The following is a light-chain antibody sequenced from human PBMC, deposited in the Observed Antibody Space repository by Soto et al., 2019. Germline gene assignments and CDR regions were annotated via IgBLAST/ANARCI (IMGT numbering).Light chain of an antibody. CDR2: AAS. CDR1: QGISSY. J-gene: IGKJ1*01. V-gene: IGKV1-9*01. Sequence: QFTQSPSSLSASVGDRVSITLRSSQGISSYLAWYQQKPGKAPKLLIYAASTLQSGVPSRFSGTGSGTDFTLTISSLQHEDFATYYCQQLNSYPRTFGQGTKVDIK. CDR3: QQLNSYPRT.